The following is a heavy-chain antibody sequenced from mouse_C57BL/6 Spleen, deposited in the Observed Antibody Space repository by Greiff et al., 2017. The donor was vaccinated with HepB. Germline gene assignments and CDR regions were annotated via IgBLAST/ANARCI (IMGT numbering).Heavy chain of an antibody. CDR2: IDPSDSET. D-gene: IGHD1-1*02. J-gene: IGHJ4*01. CDR3: ARCGGTVSIDY. Sequence: QVQLQQPGAELVRPGSSVKLSCKASGYTFTSYWMHWVKQRPIQGLEWIGNIDPSDSETKYNQKFKDKATLTVDKSSSKAYMQLSSLTSEDSAVYSSARCGGTVSIDYWGQGTSVTVSS. CDR1: GYTFTSYW. V-gene: IGHV1-52*01.